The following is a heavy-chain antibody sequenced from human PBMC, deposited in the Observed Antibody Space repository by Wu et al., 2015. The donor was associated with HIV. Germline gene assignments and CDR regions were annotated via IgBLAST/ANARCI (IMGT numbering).Heavy chain of an antibody. CDR2: INPNSGGT. V-gene: IGHV1-2*02. J-gene: IGHJ3*02. CDR3: ARVVPALRHAFDI. CDR1: GYTFTAYY. D-gene: IGHD2-2*01. Sequence: QVQLVQSGAEVKKPGASVKVSCKASGYTFTAYYMHWVRQAPGQGLEWMGWINPNSGGTNYVQKFQGRVTMTRDTSISTAYMELSRLRSDDTAIYYCARVVPALRHAFDIWGQGTMVTVSS.